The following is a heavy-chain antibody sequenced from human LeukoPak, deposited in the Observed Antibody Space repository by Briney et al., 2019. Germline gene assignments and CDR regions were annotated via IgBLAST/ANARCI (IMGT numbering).Heavy chain of an antibody. CDR2: IYSSGDK. Sequence: AETLSLTCTVSGGSLSSYYWSWVRQPGGKGLEWIGRIYSSGDKNFNTPLKSRVSVSVDTSKNQFSLKLISVTAADTAVYYCSRESVGYIIGVSCPCYFYYWGQGTLVTVSS. J-gene: IGHJ4*02. CDR1: GGSLSSYY. V-gene: IGHV4-4*07. CDR3: SRESVGYIIGVSCPCYFYY. D-gene: IGHD2-15*01.